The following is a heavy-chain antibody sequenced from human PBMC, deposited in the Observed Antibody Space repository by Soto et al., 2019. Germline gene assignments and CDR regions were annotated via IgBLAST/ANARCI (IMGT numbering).Heavy chain of an antibody. CDR1: GYTFTSYD. D-gene: IGHD2-21*02. CDR2: MNPNSGNT. CDR3: ARDSGGNSGWFDP. Sequence: QVQLVQSGAEVKKPGASVKVSCKASGYTFTSYDINWVRQATGQGLEWLGWMNPNSGNTGYAQKCRGRATLTRNTSIGTAYMELSSLGSEDTAVYYCARDSGGNSGWFDPWGQGTLVTVSS. J-gene: IGHJ5*02. V-gene: IGHV1-8*01.